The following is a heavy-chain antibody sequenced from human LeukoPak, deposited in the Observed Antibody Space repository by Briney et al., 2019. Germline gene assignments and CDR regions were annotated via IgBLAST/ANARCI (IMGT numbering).Heavy chain of an antibody. V-gene: IGHV4-39*02. Sequence: SETLSLTCTVSAGSISSSNYYWGWIRQPPGKGLEWIGSIYYSGRTYYNPSLKSRVTISVDTSKKQFSLKLSSVTAADTAVYYCARDGLADILTGIPAADYWGQGTLVTVSS. D-gene: IGHD3-9*01. CDR2: IYYSGRT. CDR3: ARDGLADILTGIPAADY. J-gene: IGHJ4*02. CDR1: AGSISSSNYY.